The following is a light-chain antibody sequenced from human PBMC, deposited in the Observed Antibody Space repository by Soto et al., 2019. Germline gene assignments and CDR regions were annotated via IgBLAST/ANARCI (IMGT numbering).Light chain of an antibody. V-gene: IGKV3-20*01. CDR3: QQSGVSPLT. Sequence: EIVLTQSPGTLSLSPGERATLSCRASQSLSSRSLAWYQQKVGQAPRLLIYGTSSRATGIADRFSGSGSGTDFTLAISRVEPEDFAVYYCQQSGVSPLTFGPGTKVEIK. CDR2: GTS. J-gene: IGKJ3*01. CDR1: QSLSSRS.